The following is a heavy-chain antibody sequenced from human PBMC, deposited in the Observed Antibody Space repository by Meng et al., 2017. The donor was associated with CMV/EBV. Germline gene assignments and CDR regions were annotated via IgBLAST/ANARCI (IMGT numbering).Heavy chain of an antibody. D-gene: IGHD3-10*01. J-gene: IGHJ5*02. Sequence: ASVKVSCKASGYTFTGYYMHWVRQAPGQGLEWMGWINPNSGGTNYAQKFQGRVTMTRGTSISTAYMELSRLRSDDTAVYYCARNGDSIRPRFDPWGQGTLVTVSS. V-gene: IGHV1-2*02. CDR2: INPNSGGT. CDR1: GYTFTGYY. CDR3: ARNGDSIRPRFDP.